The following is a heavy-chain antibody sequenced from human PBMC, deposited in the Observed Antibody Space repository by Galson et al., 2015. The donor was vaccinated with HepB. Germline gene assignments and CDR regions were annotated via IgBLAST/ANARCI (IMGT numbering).Heavy chain of an antibody. CDR1: GYAFTGYY. D-gene: IGHD6-25*01. Sequence: SVKVSCKASGYAFTGYYIHWVRQAPGQGLEWLGWIHPKSGGTKYAQKFQGRVTMTRDTSISTAYMDLSRLRSDDTAVYYCARVPYNSGYYRFDFWGQGTLVTGSS. CDR3: ARVPYNSGYYRFDF. J-gene: IGHJ4*02. CDR2: IHPKSGGT. V-gene: IGHV1-2*02.